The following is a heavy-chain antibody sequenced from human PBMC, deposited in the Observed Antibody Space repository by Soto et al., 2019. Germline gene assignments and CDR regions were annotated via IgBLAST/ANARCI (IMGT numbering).Heavy chain of an antibody. D-gene: IGHD6-13*01. CDR1: GFTFGSFT. CDR2: ITYDGSSK. J-gene: IGHJ4*02. Sequence: VQLVESGGGVVQPGRSLRLSCTASGFTFGSFTFHWVRQAPGKGLEWVAVITYDGSSKCYADSVKGRFTISRDNSMNTLFLQMNSLRVDDTAVYYCARIYSSTWNYLDYWGQATLVSVSS. V-gene: IGHV3-30-3*01. CDR3: ARIYSSTWNYLDY.